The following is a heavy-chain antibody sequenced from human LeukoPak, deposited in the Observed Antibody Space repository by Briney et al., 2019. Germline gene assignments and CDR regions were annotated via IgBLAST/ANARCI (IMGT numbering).Heavy chain of an antibody. D-gene: IGHD3-22*01. J-gene: IGHJ4*02. CDR1: GGSISRYY. V-gene: IGHV4-59*08. Sequence: SETLSLTCTVSGGSISRYYWSWIRQPPGKGLEWIGYIYYSGSTNYNPSLKSRVTISVGTSKNQFSLKVTSVTAADTAIYYCARHDSSGYKYWGQGTLVTVSS. CDR3: ARHDSSGYKY. CDR2: IYYSGST.